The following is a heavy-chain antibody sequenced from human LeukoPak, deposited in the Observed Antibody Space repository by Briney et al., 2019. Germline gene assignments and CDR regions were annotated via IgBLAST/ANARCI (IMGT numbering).Heavy chain of an antibody. J-gene: IGHJ5*02. CDR2: INPSGST. D-gene: IGHD3-10*01. CDR1: GGSFSGYY. V-gene: IGHV4-34*01. Sequence: SETLSLTCAVYGGSFSGYYWSWIRQPPGKGLEWIGEINPSGSTKYNPSLKSRVTIPVDTSKNQFSLKLSSVTAADTAMYYCARDARFGELVDHWSQGTLVTVSS. CDR3: ARDARFGELVDH.